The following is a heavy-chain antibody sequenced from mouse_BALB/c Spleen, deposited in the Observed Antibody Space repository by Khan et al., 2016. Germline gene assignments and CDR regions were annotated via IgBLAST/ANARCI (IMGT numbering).Heavy chain of an antibody. V-gene: IGHV9-3*02. CDR3: ARNYYRYDGFAY. CDR1: GYTFTNYG. CDR2: INTNTGET. D-gene: IGHD2-14*01. Sequence: QIQLVQSGPELKKPGETVKISCKASGYTFTNYGMNWVKQATGKGIKWMGCINTNTGETTYAEEFKGRFAFSLETSASTAYLQINNLKNEDTATYFCARNYYRYDGFAYWGQGTLVTVSA. J-gene: IGHJ3*01.